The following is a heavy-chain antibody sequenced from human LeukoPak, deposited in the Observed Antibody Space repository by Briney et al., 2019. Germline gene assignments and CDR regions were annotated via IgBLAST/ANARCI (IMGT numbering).Heavy chain of an antibody. Sequence: GASVKVSCKASGYTFTSYDINWVRQAPGQGLEWMGIINPRTGSTSYSQKFQGRVTMTRDMSTSTVYMELSSLRSEDTALYYCARGVHVRAYDSNPHYGHYWGQGTLVTVSS. CDR2: INPRTGST. CDR3: ARGVHVRAYDSNPHYGHY. D-gene: IGHD3-22*01. V-gene: IGHV1-46*01. J-gene: IGHJ4*02. CDR1: GYTFTSYD.